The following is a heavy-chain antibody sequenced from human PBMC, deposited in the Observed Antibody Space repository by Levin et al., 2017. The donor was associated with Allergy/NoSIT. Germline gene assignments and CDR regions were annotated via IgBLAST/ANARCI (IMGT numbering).Heavy chain of an antibody. CDR1: GYTFTSYY. V-gene: IGHV1-46*01. Sequence: GESLKISCKASGYTFTSYYMHWVRQAPGQGLEWMGIINPSGGSTSYAQKFQGRVTMTRDTSTSTVYMELSSLRSEDTAVYYCARERAVAGTVYYGMDVWGQGTTVTVSS. CDR3: ARERAVAGTVYYGMDV. D-gene: IGHD6-19*01. CDR2: INPSGGST. J-gene: IGHJ6*02.